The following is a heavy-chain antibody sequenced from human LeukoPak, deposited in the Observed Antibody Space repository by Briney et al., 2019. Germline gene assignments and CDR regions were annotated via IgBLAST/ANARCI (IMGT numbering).Heavy chain of an antibody. J-gene: IGHJ6*02. CDR3: ARRIAVAGTGYYGLDV. CDR1: GYTFNTYW. CDR2: IYPGDSDT. D-gene: IGHD6-19*01. Sequence: GESLKISCKGSGYTFNTYWIACVRQMPRKGLEWMGIIYPGDSDTRYSPSFQGQVTISADKSIGTAYLQWSSLKASDTATYYCARRIAVAGTGYYGLDVWGQGTTVTVSS. V-gene: IGHV5-51*01.